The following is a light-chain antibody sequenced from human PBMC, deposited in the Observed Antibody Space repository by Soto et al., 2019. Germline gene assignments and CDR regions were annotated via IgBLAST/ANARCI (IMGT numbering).Light chain of an antibody. V-gene: IGKV3-20*01. CDR2: GAS. J-gene: IGKJ2*01. CDR3: QQYGSSHT. Sequence: EMVLTQSPGTLSLSPGERATLSCRASQSVSSSYLAWYQQKPGQAPRLLIYGASSRGTGIPDRFSGSGSGTDFTLTISRLEPEDFAVYYCQQYGSSHTFGQGTKLEIK. CDR1: QSVSSSY.